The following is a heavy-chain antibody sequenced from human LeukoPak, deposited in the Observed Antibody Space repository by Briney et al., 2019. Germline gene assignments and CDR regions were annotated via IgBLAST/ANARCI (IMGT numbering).Heavy chain of an antibody. D-gene: IGHD2-2*01. J-gene: IGHJ4*02. CDR1: GGSISSSSYY. Sequence: SETLSLTCTVSGGSISSSSYYWGWIRQPPGKGLEWIGSIYYSGSTYYNPSLKSRVTISVDTSKNQFSLKLSSVTVADTAVYYCARIYLIGYCSSTSCFDYWGQGTLVTVSS. V-gene: IGHV4-39*01. CDR3: ARIYLIGYCSSTSCFDY. CDR2: IYYSGST.